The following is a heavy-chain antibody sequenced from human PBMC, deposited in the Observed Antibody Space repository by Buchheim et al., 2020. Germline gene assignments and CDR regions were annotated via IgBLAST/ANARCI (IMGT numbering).Heavy chain of an antibody. D-gene: IGHD2-21*01. CDR1: GFTFSSYS. CDR2: FRGSGGST. Sequence: EVQLVESGGGLVKPGGSLRLSCAASGFTFSSYSMNWVRQAPGKGLEWVSGFRGSGGSTYYADSVKGRFTISRDNSKNTLYLQMNSLRAEDTALYYCAKTNGDLLRNFDYWGQGTL. J-gene: IGHJ4*02. CDR3: AKTNGDLLRNFDY. V-gene: IGHV3-23*04.